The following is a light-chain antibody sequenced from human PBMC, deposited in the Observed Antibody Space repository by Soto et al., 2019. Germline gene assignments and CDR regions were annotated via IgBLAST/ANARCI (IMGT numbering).Light chain of an antibody. J-gene: IGLJ2*01. V-gene: IGLV1-40*01. CDR2: GXX. Sequence: QSVLTQPPSVSGAPGQRVTISCTGSSSNIGAGYDVHWYQQLPGTAPKLLIXGXXXXPSGVPDRFSGSKSGTSASLAITGXXXXXXXXXXXQSYDSSLSGSVFGGGTKLTVL. CDR3: QSYDSSLSGSV. CDR1: SSNIGAGYD.